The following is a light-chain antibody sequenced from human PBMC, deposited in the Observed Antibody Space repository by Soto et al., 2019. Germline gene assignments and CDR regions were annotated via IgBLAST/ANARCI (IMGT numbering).Light chain of an antibody. CDR1: QSLRRN. V-gene: IGKV3-15*01. Sequence: IVMTQSPATLSVSPGERATLSCRASQSLRRNLAWYQQKPGQAPRLLIYAASTRATGIPASFSGSGAGTEFTLTISSLQSEDFAVYYCQQYNNWWTFGQGTKVEIK. CDR3: QQYNNWWT. J-gene: IGKJ1*01. CDR2: AAS.